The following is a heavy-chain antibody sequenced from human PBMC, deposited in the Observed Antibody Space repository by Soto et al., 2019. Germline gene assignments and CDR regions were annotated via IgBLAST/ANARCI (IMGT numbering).Heavy chain of an antibody. CDR3: ARDHAEAVVGTGFDY. CDR2: IYASGST. Sequence: QVQLQESGPGLVKPSETLSLICTVSGGSIDNYYWGWVRQPAGQGLEWIGRIYASGSTTYNPSLKGRVTLAVETSKNQLSLKLTSVTAADTAVYYCARDHAEAVVGTGFDYWGQGALVTVSS. J-gene: IGHJ4*02. V-gene: IGHV4-4*07. CDR1: GGSIDNYY. D-gene: IGHD6-19*01.